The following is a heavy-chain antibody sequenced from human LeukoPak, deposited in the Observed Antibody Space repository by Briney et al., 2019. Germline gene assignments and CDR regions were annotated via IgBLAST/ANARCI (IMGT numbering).Heavy chain of an antibody. CDR3: ATHCSSTSCYAGSFDY. CDR2: IIPILGIA. D-gene: IGHD2-2*01. J-gene: IGHJ4*02. Sequence: ASVKVSCKASGGTFSSYTISWVRQAPGQGLEWMGRIIPILGIANYAPKFQGRVTITADKSTSPAYMELSSLRSEDTAVYYCATHCSSTSCYAGSFDYWGQGTLVTVSS. CDR1: GGTFSSYT. V-gene: IGHV1-69*02.